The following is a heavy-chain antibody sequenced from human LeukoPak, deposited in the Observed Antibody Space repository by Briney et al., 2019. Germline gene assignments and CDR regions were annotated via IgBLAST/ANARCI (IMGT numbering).Heavy chain of an antibody. Sequence: GGSLRLSCAASGFTFTSYWMHWVCQDPGKGLVWVSRINLDGSDATYADSVKGRFTISRDNAKNTVSLQMNSLRAEDTAMYYCARGYGDHGWWFDPWGQGTLVTVSS. J-gene: IGHJ5*02. D-gene: IGHD4-17*01. CDR2: INLDGSDA. V-gene: IGHV3-74*03. CDR3: ARGYGDHGWWFDP. CDR1: GFTFTSYW.